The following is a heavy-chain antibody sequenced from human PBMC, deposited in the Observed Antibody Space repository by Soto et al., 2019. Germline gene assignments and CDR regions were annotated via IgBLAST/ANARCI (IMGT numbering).Heavy chain of an antibody. D-gene: IGHD3-10*01. Sequence: QVQLVESGGGLVKPGGSLRLSCAASGFTFSDYYMSWIRQAPGKGLEWVSYISSSSSYTNYADSVKGRFTISRDNAKNSLYLQMNSLRAEDTAVYYCARTPSSVAFMVRGVYYGMDVWGQGTTVTVSS. J-gene: IGHJ6*02. CDR3: ARTPSSVAFMVRGVYYGMDV. CDR2: ISSSSSYT. CDR1: GFTFSDYY. V-gene: IGHV3-11*06.